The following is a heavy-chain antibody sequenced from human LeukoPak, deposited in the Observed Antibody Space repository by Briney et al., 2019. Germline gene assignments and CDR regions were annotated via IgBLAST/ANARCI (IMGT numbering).Heavy chain of an antibody. D-gene: IGHD3-3*01. CDR1: GDSITTSGYY. CDR3: ARVRDDYSFDY. CDR2: IHYIGNT. Sequence: SETLSLTCTVSGDSITTSGYYWSWIRRHPGAGLEWIAYIHYIGNTYYNPSLESRVTMSIDTSSNQFSLNVASVTAADTAVYFCARVRDDYSFDYWGQGILVTVSS. V-gene: IGHV4-31*03. J-gene: IGHJ4*02.